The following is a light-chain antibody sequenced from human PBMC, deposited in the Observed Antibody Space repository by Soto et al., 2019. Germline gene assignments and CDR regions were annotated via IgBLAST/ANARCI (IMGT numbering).Light chain of an antibody. J-gene: IGKJ1*01. CDR1: QSVSSY. V-gene: IGKV3-15*01. CDR2: GAS. Sequence: EIVFTQSPGILSLSPGASATLSCRASQSVSSYLAWYQQKPGQAPRLLIYGASTRATGIPARFSGSGSGTEFTLTISSLKSEEFAVDYCQQYNNWWTVGQGTKGEIK. CDR3: QQYNNWWT.